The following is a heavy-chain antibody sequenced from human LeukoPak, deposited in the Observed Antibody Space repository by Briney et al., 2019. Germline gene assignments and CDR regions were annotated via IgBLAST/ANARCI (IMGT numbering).Heavy chain of an antibody. CDR1: GFTFSDYY. CDR2: ISSSSTYT. CDR3: ARDVYYGSGSYFFDY. D-gene: IGHD3-10*01. V-gene: IGHV3-11*05. Sequence: PGGSLRLSCAASGFTFSDYYMSWIRQAPGKGLEWVSYISSSSTYTNYADSVEGRFTISRDNAENSLYLQMNSLRAEDTAVYYCARDVYYGSGSYFFDYWGQGTLVTVSS. J-gene: IGHJ4*02.